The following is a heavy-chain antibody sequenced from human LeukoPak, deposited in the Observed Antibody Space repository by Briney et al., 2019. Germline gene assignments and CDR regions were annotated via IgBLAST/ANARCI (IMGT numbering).Heavy chain of an antibody. Sequence: SETLSLTCAVYGGSFSGYYWSWIRQPPGKGLEGIGEINHSGSTNYNPSLKSRVTISVDTSKNQFSLKLSSVTAADTAVYYCARGPLHVAFDIWGQGTMVTVSS. J-gene: IGHJ3*02. CDR1: GGSFSGYY. V-gene: IGHV4-34*01. CDR3: ARGPLHVAFDI. CDR2: INHSGST.